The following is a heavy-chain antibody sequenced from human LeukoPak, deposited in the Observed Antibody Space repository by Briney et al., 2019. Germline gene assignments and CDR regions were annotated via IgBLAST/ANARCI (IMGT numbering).Heavy chain of an antibody. D-gene: IGHD3-10*01. CDR2: ISYDGSNK. CDR1: GFTFSSYG. CDR3: AKKSRDGSGIYGMTS. Sequence: QAGRSLRLSCAASGFTFSSYGMHWVRQAPGKGLEWVAVISYDGSNKYYADSVKGRFTISRDNSKNTLYLQMNSLRAEDTAVYYCAKKSRDGSGIYGMTSGAKGPRSPSP. J-gene: IGHJ6*02. V-gene: IGHV3-30*18.